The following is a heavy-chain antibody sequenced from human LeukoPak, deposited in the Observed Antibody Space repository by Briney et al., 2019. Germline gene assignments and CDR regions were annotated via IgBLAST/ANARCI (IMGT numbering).Heavy chain of an antibody. Sequence: SETLSLTCAVSGGSISSGGYSWSWIRQPPGKGLEWIGYIHHSGSTYYNPSLKSRVTISVDRSKNQFSLKLSSVTAADTAVYYCARVFKGGSYNWFDPWGQGTLVTVSS. CDR1: GGSISSGGYS. CDR3: ARVFKGGSYNWFDP. V-gene: IGHV4-30-2*01. J-gene: IGHJ5*02. CDR2: IHHSGST. D-gene: IGHD1-26*01.